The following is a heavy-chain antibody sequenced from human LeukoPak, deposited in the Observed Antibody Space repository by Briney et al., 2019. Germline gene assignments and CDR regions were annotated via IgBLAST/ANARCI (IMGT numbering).Heavy chain of an antibody. CDR3: ARETSGGSCSGGSCHNWFDP. CDR2: VYYSGST. J-gene: IGHJ5*02. V-gene: IGHV4-59*01. CDR1: VGSISGYY. Sequence: SETLSLTCTVSVGSISGYYRSWIRQPPGKGLEWIGYVYYSGSTSYNSSLKSRVTISVDMSKNQFSLKLSSVTAADTAVYYCARETSGGSCSGGSCHNWFDPWGQGTLVTVSS. D-gene: IGHD2-15*01.